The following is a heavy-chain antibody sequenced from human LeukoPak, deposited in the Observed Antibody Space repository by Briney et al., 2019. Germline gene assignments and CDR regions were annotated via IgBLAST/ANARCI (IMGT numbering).Heavy chain of an antibody. CDR3: TKVDPYDFWSGY. CDR1: GFTFNIYA. CDR2: ITGSVSNT. Sequence: GGSLRLSCAASGFTFNIYAMSWVRQAPGKGLEWVSTITGSVSNTYYADSVKGRFTISRDNSKNTLYLQMNSLRVEDTAVYYCTKVDPYDFWSGYWGQGTLVTVSS. J-gene: IGHJ4*02. D-gene: IGHD3-3*01. V-gene: IGHV3-23*01.